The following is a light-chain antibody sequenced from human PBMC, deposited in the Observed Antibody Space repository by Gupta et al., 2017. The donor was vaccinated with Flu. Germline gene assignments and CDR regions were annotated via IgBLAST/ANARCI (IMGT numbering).Light chain of an antibody. CDR3: QQYGSSPAYS. CDR1: QSVSSSY. V-gene: IGKV3-20*01. J-gene: IGKJ2*03. CDR2: DAS. Sequence: DIVLTQSPGTLSLSPGERATLSCRASQSVSSSYLAWYQQKPGQAPRLLIYDASSRATGIPDRFSGSGSGTDFTLTISRLEPEDFAVYYCQQYGSSPAYSFGQGTKLEIK.